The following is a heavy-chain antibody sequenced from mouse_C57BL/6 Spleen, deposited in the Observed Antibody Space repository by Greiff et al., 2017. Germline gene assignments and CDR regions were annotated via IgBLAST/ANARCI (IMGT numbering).Heavy chain of an antibody. CDR1: GYTFTDYY. CDR2: INPNNGGT. Sequence: VQLQQSGPELVKPGASVKISCKASGYTFTDYYMNWVKQSPGKSLEWIGDINPNNGGTSYNQKFKGKATLTVDKSSSTAYMELRSLTSEDSAVYYCARESTLYFDYWGQGTTLTVSS. V-gene: IGHV1-26*01. D-gene: IGHD5-1*01. CDR3: ARESTLYFDY. J-gene: IGHJ2*01.